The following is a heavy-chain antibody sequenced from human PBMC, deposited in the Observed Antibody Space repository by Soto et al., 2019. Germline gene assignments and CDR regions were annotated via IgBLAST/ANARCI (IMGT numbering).Heavy chain of an antibody. CDR2: VHTSGST. Sequence: SETLSLTCTVSGDSISSYFWSWIRQPAGKGLEWIGRVHTSGSTTYNPSLKSRVTMSVDTSKSQFSLKLTSVTAADTAVYYCAREKAAASTGWLDPWGQGTLVTVSS. D-gene: IGHD6-25*01. V-gene: IGHV4-4*07. CDR1: GDSISSYF. CDR3: AREKAAASTGWLDP. J-gene: IGHJ5*02.